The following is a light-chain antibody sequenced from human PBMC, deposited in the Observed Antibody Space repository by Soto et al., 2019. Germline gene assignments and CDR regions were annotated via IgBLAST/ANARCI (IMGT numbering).Light chain of an antibody. V-gene: IGKV3D-15*01. CDR1: QSVSTN. Sequence: ETVMTQSPATLSVSPGEGVTLSCRASQSVSTNVAWYQQKPGEAPRLLIFDASARAVDIPGRFSGSVSGTEFTLTISSLQPEDFAVYFCHSYDKWPPGTFGQGTKVDNK. CDR3: HSYDKWPPGT. CDR2: DAS. J-gene: IGKJ1*01.